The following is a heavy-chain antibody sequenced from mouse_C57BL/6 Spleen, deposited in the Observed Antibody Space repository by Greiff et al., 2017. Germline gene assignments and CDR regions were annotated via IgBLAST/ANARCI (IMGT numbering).Heavy chain of an antibody. V-gene: IGHV1-62-2*01. Sequence: QVQLQQSGAELVKPGASVKLSCTASGYTFTEYTIHWLKQRSGQGLEWIGWFYPGSGSIKYNEKFKDKGTLTADTSSSTVYMELSSLTSEDSAVYFCARHEEGAWDEGFADWGQGTLVTVSA. CDR3: ARHEEGAWDEGFAD. CDR2: FYPGSGSI. D-gene: IGHD4-1*01. J-gene: IGHJ3*01. CDR1: GYTFTEYT.